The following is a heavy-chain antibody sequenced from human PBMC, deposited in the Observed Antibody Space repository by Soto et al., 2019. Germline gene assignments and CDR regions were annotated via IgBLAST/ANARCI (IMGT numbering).Heavy chain of an antibody. CDR3: AKSSLDSGSSYTAPGY. V-gene: IGHV3-23*01. J-gene: IGHJ4*02. Sequence: GGSLRLSCAASGFTFSSYAMSWVRQAPGKGLEWVSTISGSGGSTYYADSVKGRFTISRDNSKNTLYLQMNSLRAEDTAVYYCAKSSLDSGSSYTAPGYWAQGTLVTVSS. CDR1: GFTFSSYA. D-gene: IGHD3-10*01. CDR2: ISGSGGST.